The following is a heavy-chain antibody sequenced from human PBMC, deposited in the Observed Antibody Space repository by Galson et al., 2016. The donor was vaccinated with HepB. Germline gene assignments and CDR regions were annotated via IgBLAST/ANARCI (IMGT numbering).Heavy chain of an antibody. D-gene: IGHD2-21*01. Sequence: SETLSLTCSVSGASISTYYWCWIRQPPGKGLEWIGYIHYTGTTRYNPSLTSRVTISVDTSKSQFSFGLSSVTAADKGVYYCARVGESIDYWGQGARVAVSS. V-gene: IGHV4-59*01. CDR1: GASISTYY. J-gene: IGHJ4*02. CDR3: ARVGESIDY. CDR2: IHYTGTT.